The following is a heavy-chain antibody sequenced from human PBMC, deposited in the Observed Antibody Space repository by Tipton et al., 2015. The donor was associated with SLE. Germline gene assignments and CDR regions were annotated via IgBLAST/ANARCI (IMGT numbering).Heavy chain of an antibody. V-gene: IGHV4-59*08. D-gene: IGHD6-13*01. CDR2: IYYSGST. J-gene: IGHJ4*02. Sequence: TLSLTCTVSGGSISSYYWSWIRQPPGKGLEWIGYIYYSGSTNYNPSLKSRVTISVDTSKNQFSLKLSSVTAADTAVYYCARAGAKYSSSWLDYWGQGTLVTVSS. CDR3: ARAGAKYSSSWLDY. CDR1: GGSISSYY.